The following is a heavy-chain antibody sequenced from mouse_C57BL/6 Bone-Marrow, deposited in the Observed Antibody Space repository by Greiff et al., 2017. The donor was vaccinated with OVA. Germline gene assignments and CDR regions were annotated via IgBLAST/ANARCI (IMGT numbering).Heavy chain of an antibody. J-gene: IGHJ3*01. D-gene: IGHD1-1*01. CDR2: ISDGGSYT. V-gene: IGHV5-4*01. Sequence: EVQVVESGGGLVKPGGSLKLSCAASGFTFSSYAMSWVRQTPEKRLEWVATISDGGSYTYYPDNVKGRFTISRDNAKNNLYLQMSHLKSEDTAMYYCADYYGSSLFAYWGQGTLVTVSA. CDR3: ADYYGSSLFAY. CDR1: GFTFSSYA.